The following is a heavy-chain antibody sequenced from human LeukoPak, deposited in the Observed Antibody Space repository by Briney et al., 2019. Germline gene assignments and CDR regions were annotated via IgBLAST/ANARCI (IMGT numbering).Heavy chain of an antibody. V-gene: IGHV4-4*07. D-gene: IGHD6-19*01. J-gene: IGHJ3*02. CDR2: VYFSGTT. CDR3: AKQIPVPGVDAYYI. CDR1: GDSVSSYY. Sequence: PSETLSLTCSVSGDSVSSYYWSWIRQSAGKGLEYIGRVYFSGTTNYNPSLKRRLTMSLDTSKNQFPLKVTSVTAADTAVYYCAKQIPVPGVDAYYIRGQGVMVTVSS.